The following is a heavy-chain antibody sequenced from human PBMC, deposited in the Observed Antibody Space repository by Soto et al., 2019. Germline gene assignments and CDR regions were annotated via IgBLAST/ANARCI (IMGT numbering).Heavy chain of an antibody. CDR1: GGSIGSYY. D-gene: IGHD2-2*01. J-gene: IGHJ5*02. CDR2: IYNSGTT. V-gene: IGHV4-59*01. Sequence: PSETLSLTCTVSGGSIGSYYWSWIWQPPGKGLEWIGYIYNSGTTTYNPSLKNRVTFSVDPSRKQFSLKLSSVTAADTAVYFCAREPPYCSSSSCYHRFDPWGQGTLVTVSS. CDR3: AREPPYCSSSSCYHRFDP.